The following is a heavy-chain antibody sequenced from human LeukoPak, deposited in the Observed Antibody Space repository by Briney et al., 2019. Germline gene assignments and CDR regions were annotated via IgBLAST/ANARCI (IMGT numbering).Heavy chain of an antibody. CDR1: GFTFDDYA. Sequence: GGSLRLSCAASGFTFDDYAMHWVRQAPGKGLEWVPGISWNSGSIGYADSVKGRFTISRDNAKNPLYLQMNSLRAEDTALYYCAKGLHYYDSSGQLAFDYWGQGTLVTVSS. J-gene: IGHJ4*02. CDR3: AKGLHYYDSSGQLAFDY. V-gene: IGHV3-9*01. D-gene: IGHD3-22*01. CDR2: ISWNSGSI.